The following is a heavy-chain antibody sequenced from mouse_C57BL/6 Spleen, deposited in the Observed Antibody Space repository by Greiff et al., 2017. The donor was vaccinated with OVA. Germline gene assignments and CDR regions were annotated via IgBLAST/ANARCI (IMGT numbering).Heavy chain of an antibody. D-gene: IGHD2-2*01. V-gene: IGHV1-80*01. J-gene: IGHJ4*01. CDR2: IYPGDGDT. CDR1: GYAFSSYW. CDR3: ARIYYGYDDYAMDY. Sequence: QVQLQQSGAELVKPGASVKISCKASGYAFSSYWMNWVKQRPGKGLEWIGQIYPGDGDTNYNEKFKGKATLTADKSSSTAYMQLSSLTSEDSAVYFCARIYYGYDDYAMDYWGQGTSVTVSS.